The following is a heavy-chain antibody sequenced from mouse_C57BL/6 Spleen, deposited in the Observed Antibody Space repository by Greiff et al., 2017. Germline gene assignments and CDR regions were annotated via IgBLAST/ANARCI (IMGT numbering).Heavy chain of an antibody. CDR3: ARGYSNYLDY. CDR2: IYPGDGDT. CDR1: GYAFSSSW. J-gene: IGHJ2*01. V-gene: IGHV1-82*01. Sequence: QVQLQQSGPELVKPGASVKISCKASGYAFSSSWMNWVKQRPGKGLEWIGRIYPGDGDTNYNGKFKGKATLTADKSSSTAYMQLSSLTSEDSAVYCCARGYSNYLDYWGQGTTLTVSS. D-gene: IGHD2-5*01.